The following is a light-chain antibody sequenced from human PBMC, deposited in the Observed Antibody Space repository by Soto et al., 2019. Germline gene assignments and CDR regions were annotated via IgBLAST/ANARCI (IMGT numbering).Light chain of an antibody. J-gene: IGKJ1*01. CDR1: QSVSSSY. V-gene: IGKV3-20*01. Sequence: ELVLTQSPGTLSLSPGERATLSCRARQSVSSSYLAWYQQKPAQAPRLLIYGASSRATGIPDRFSGSGSGTDFTLTISRLEPEDFAVYYCQQYGSSPPWTFGQGTKVDIK. CDR2: GAS. CDR3: QQYGSSPPWT.